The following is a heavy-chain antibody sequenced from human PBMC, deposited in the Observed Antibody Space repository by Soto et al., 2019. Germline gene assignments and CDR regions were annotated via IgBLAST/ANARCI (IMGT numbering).Heavy chain of an antibody. CDR1: GGSISSSSYY. J-gene: IGHJ3*02. V-gene: IGHV4-39*01. CDR2: IYYSGST. CDR3: ASQSEGWSLDAFDI. Sequence: QLQLQESGPGLVKPSETLSLTCTVSGGSISSSSYYWGWIRQPPGKGLEWIGSIYYSGSTYYNPSLKSRVTISVYTSKNQFSLKLSSVTAADTAVYYCASQSEGWSLDAFDIWGQGTMVTVSS. D-gene: IGHD2-15*01.